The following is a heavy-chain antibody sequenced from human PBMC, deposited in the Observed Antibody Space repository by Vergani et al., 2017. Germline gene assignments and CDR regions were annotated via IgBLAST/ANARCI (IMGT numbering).Heavy chain of an antibody. V-gene: IGHV4-38-2*02. CDR3: ARASWYFFSNWFDP. CDR2: IYHSGST. Sequence: QVQLQESGPGLVKPSETLSLTCTVSGYSISSGYYWGWIRQPPGKGLEWIGSIYHSGSTYYNPSLKSRVTISVDTSKNQFSLKLSSVTAADTAVYYCARASWYFFSNWFDPWGQGTLVTVSS. D-gene: IGHD6-13*01. CDR1: GYSISSGYY. J-gene: IGHJ5*02.